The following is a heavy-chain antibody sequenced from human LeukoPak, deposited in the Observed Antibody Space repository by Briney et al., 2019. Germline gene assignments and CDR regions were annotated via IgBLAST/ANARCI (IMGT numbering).Heavy chain of an antibody. D-gene: IGHD3-22*01. CDR1: GSIFSSYW. CDR3: ARHQYYYDTRGYYIDY. V-gene: IGHV5-51*01. CDR2: IYPGDSDT. J-gene: IGHJ4*02. Sequence: GESLRISCKGSGSIFSSYWIGWVRQMPGEGLEWMGIIYPGDSDTRYSPSFQGQVTISADKSISTAYLQWNSLRASDTAMYYCARHQYYYDTRGYYIDYWGQGTLVTVAS.